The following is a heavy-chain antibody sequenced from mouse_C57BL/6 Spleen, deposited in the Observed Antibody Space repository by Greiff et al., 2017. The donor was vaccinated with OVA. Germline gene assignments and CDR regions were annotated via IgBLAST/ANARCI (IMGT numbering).Heavy chain of an antibody. J-gene: IGHJ4*01. CDR3: ARGSYYYGSSYRPGAMDY. D-gene: IGHD1-1*01. CDR1: GYTFTGYW. CDR2: ILPGSGST. V-gene: IGHV1-9*01. Sequence: QVQLQQSGAELMKPGASVKLSCKATGYTFTGYWIGWVKQRPGHGLEWIGEILPGSGSTNYNEKFKGKATFTADTSSNTAYMQLSSLTTEDSAIYYCARGSYYYGSSYRPGAMDYWGQGTSVTVSS.